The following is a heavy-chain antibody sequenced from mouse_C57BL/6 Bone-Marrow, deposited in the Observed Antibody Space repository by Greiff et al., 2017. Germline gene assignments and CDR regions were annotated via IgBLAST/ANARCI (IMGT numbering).Heavy chain of an antibody. D-gene: IGHD1-1*01. V-gene: IGHV2-9*01. CDR3: AKRGTVVATDWYFDV. Sequence: VKLMESGPGLVAPSQSLSITCTVSGFSLTSYGVDWVRQPPGKGLEWLGVIWGGGSTNYNSALMSRLSISKDNSKSQVFLKMNSLQTDDTAMYYCAKRGTVVATDWYFDVWGTGTTVTVSS. CDR2: IWGGGST. CDR1: GFSLTSYG. J-gene: IGHJ1*03.